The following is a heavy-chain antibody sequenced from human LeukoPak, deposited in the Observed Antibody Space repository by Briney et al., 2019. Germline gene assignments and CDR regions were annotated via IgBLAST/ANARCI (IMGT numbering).Heavy chain of an antibody. CDR2: VSLSGLT. CDR1: GGSITSTNW. CDR3: SRENGALSPFGY. J-gene: IGHJ4*02. V-gene: IGHV4-4*02. D-gene: IGHD2-8*01. Sequence: PSETLSLTCGVSGGSITSTNWWSWARQPPGQGLEWIGEVSLSGLTNYNPSLSSRVIMALDTSKNHLSLNLTSVTAADTAVYYCSRENGALSPFGYWGQGTLVTVPS.